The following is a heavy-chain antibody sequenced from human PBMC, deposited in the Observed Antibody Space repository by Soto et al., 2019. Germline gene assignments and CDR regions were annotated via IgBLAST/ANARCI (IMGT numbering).Heavy chain of an antibody. Sequence: PSETLSLTCTVSGGSISSYYWSWIRQPPGKGLEWIGYIYYSGSTNYNPSLKSRVTISVDTSKNQFSLKLSSVTAADTAVYYCGKITGTNPDDAFDIWGQGTMVTVSS. CDR1: GGSISSYY. J-gene: IGHJ3*02. V-gene: IGHV4-59*01. CDR3: GKITGTNPDDAFDI. CDR2: IYYSGST. D-gene: IGHD1-7*01.